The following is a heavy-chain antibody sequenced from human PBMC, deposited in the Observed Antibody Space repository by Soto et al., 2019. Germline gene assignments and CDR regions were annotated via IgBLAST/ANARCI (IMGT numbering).Heavy chain of an antibody. V-gene: IGHV3-9*01. CDR1: GFTFDDYA. D-gene: IGHD5-12*01. J-gene: IGHJ6*02. CDR2: ISWNSGSI. Sequence: GGSLRLSCAASGFTFDDYAMHWVRQAPGKGLEWVSGISWNSGSIGYADSVKGRFTISRDNAKNSLYLQMNSLRAEDTALYYCAKDGGYNYYYYGMDVWGQGTTVTVSS. CDR3: AKDGGYNYYYYGMDV.